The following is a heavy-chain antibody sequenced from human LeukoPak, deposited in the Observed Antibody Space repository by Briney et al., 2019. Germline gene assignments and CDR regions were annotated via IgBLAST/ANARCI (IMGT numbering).Heavy chain of an antibody. CDR2: ISFSGAT. Sequence: SQTLSLTCTVSGGSISSRGYYWTWIRQHPGKGLEWIGYISFSGATYSNPSLKSLVTISIYTSENPFSLKLSSVTAADTAVYVCARVGILGIHHWYFDLWGRGTLLTDSS. V-gene: IGHV4-31*01. J-gene: IGHJ2*01. CDR1: GGSISSRGYY. CDR3: ARVGILGIHHWYFDL. D-gene: IGHD7-27*01.